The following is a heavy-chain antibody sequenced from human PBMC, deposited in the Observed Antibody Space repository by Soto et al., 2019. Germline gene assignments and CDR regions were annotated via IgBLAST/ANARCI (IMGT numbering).Heavy chain of an antibody. CDR1: GYTFTSYY. CDR3: ARLYSYGSGRSYYYYGMDV. V-gene: IGHV1-46*01. Sequence: ASVKVSCKASGYTFTSYYMHWVRQAPGQGLEWMGIINPSGGSTSYAQKLQGRVTMTRDTSTSTVYMELSSLRSEDTAVYYCARLYSYGSGRSYYYYGMDVWGQGTTVTVSS. CDR2: INPSGGST. J-gene: IGHJ6*02. D-gene: IGHD5-18*01.